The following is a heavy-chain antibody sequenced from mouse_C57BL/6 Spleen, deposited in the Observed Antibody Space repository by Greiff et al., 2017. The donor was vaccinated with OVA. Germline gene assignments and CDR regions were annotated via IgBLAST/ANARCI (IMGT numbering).Heavy chain of an antibody. CDR3: AREGNDYPLDY. Sequence: VQLQQSGAELVRPGTSVKMSCKASGYAFTNYWIGWAKQRPGHGLEWIGDIYPGGGYTNYNEKFKGKATLTADKSSSTAYMQFSSLTSEDSAIYYCAREGNDYPLDYWGQGTTLTVSS. CDR2: IYPGGGYT. J-gene: IGHJ2*01. D-gene: IGHD2-4*01. CDR1: GYAFTNYW. V-gene: IGHV1-63*01.